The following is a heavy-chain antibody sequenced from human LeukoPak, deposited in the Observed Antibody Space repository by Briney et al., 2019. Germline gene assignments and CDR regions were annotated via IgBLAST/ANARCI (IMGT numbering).Heavy chain of an antibody. J-gene: IGHJ4*02. CDR2: IYTSGST. CDR1: GGSISSYY. CDR3: ARDCSSTSCGPFDY. D-gene: IGHD2-2*01. Sequence: SETLSLTCTVSGGSISSYYWSWIRQPAGKGLEWIGRIYTSGSTNYNPSLKSRVTMSVDTSKNQFSLKLSSVTAADTAVYYCARDCSSTSCGPFDYWGQGTLVTVSS. V-gene: IGHV4-4*07.